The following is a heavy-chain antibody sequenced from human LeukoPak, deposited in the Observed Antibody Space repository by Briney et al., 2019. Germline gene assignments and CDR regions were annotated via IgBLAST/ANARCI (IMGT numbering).Heavy chain of an antibody. Sequence: ASVKVCCKASGYTFTSYYMHWVRQAPGQGLEWMEIINPSGGSTSYAQKFQGIVTMTRDTSTSTVYMELSSLRSEDTAVYYCARDHRGNVYYFDYWAQETLVTVSS. CDR1: GYTFTSYY. V-gene: IGHV1-46*01. J-gene: IGHJ4*02. CDR3: ARDHRGNVYYFDY. D-gene: IGHD1-1*01. CDR2: INPSGGST.